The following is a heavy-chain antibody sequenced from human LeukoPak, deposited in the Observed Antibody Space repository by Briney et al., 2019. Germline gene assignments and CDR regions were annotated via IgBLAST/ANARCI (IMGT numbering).Heavy chain of an antibody. CDR1: GDSVSSNSVA. CDR3: ARHVGFGELFFPYYYMDV. V-gene: IGHV6-1*01. J-gene: IGHJ6*03. CDR2: TYYRSKWYN. D-gene: IGHD3-10*01. Sequence: SQTLSLTCAISGDSVSSNSVAWNWIRQSPSRGLEWLGRTYYRSKWYNDYAVSVKSRITINPDTSKNQFSLKLSSVTAADTAVYYCARHVGFGELFFPYYYMDVWGKGTTVTISS.